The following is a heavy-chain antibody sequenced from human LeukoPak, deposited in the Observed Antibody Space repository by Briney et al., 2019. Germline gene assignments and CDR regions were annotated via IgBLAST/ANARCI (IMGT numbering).Heavy chain of an antibody. CDR2: ISVDGGTT. V-gene: IGHV3-64*01. D-gene: IGHD6-19*01. J-gene: IGHJ4*02. CDR1: GFTFSRYA. Sequence: PGGSLRLSCAASGFTFSRYAMHWVRQAPGKGLEYVSAISVDGGTTYYANSVKGRFTISRDNAKNTLYLQMGSLRTEDMAVYYCARDEGGWYVYWGQGILVTVSS. CDR3: ARDEGGWYVY.